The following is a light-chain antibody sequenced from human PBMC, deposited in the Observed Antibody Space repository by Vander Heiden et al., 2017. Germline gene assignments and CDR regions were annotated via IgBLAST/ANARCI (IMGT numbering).Light chain of an antibody. CDR2: STN. CDR1: SGSVSTSYY. Sequence: QTVVTQAPSFSVSPGGTVTPTCVLCSGSVSTSYYPSRYQQTPGQAPRTLIYSTNTRSAGVPDRFSGSILGNRAALTITGAQADDESDYYCVLYMGSGPWVFGGGTKLTVL. V-gene: IGLV8-61*01. J-gene: IGLJ3*02. CDR3: VLYMGSGPWV.